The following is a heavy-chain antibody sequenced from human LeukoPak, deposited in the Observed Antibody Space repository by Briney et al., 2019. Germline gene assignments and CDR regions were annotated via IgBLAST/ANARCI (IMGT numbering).Heavy chain of an antibody. Sequence: SVKVSCKASGGTFSSHAISWVRQAPGQGLEWMGGIIPIFGTANYAQKFQGRVTITADKSTSTAYMELSSLRSEDTAVYYCARTVANSGYDLASLGYWGQGTLVTVSS. CDR2: IIPIFGTA. D-gene: IGHD5-12*01. CDR1: GGTFSSHA. V-gene: IGHV1-69*06. J-gene: IGHJ4*02. CDR3: ARTVANSGYDLASLGY.